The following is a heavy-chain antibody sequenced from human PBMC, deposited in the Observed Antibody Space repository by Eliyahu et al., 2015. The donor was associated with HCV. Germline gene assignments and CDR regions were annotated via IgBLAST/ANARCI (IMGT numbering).Heavy chain of an antibody. CDR1: GGTFSSYA. CDR2: IIPIFGIA. V-gene: IGHV1-69*04. J-gene: IGHJ4*02. Sequence: SSKASGGTFSSYAISWVRQAPGQGLEWMGRIIPIFGIANYAQKFQGRVTITADKSTSTAYMELSSLRSEDTAVYYCAKDLPRETAAAGISYFDYWGQGTLVTVSS. D-gene: IGHD6-13*01. CDR3: AKDLPRETAAAGISYFDY.